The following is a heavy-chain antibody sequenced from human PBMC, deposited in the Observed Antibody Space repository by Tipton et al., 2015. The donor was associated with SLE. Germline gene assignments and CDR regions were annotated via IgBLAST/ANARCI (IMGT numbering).Heavy chain of an antibody. J-gene: IGHJ4*02. D-gene: IGHD3/OR15-3a*01. Sequence: TLSLTCAVSGGSISSSNWWSWVRQPPGMGLEWIGYIYHSGSTYYNPSLKSRVTISVDRSKNQFSLKLSSVTAADTAVYYCARDLGLLGFDYWGQGTLVTVSS. CDR3: ARDLGLLGFDY. CDR1: GGSISSSNW. CDR2: IYHSGST. V-gene: IGHV4-4*02.